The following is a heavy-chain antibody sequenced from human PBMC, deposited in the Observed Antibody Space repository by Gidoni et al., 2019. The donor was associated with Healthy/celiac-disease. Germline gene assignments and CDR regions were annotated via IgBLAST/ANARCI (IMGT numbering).Heavy chain of an antibody. D-gene: IGHD3-22*01. V-gene: IGHV3-15*01. Sequence: EVQLVESGGGLVKPGGSLRLSCAASGFTFSNAWMSWVRQAPGKGLEWVGRIKSKTDGGTTDYAAPVKGRFTISRDDSKNTLYLQMNSLKTEDTAVYYCTTDWMIGGSVMVDYWGQGTLVTVSS. J-gene: IGHJ4*02. CDR3: TTDWMIGGSVMVDY. CDR2: IKSKTDGGTT. CDR1: GFTFSNAW.